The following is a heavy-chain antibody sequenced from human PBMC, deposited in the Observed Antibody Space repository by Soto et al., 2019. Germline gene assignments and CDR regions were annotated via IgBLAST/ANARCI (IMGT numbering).Heavy chain of an antibody. J-gene: IGHJ5*02. CDR1: GGSVSSGSYY. CDR3: AREYDYDILTGYYTFDP. D-gene: IGHD3-9*01. V-gene: IGHV4-61*01. Sequence: KPSETLSLTCTVSGGSVSSGSYYWSWIRQPPGKGLEWIGYIYYSGSTNYNPSLKSRVTISVDTSKNQFSLKLSSVTAADTAVYYCAREYDYDILTGYYTFDPWGQGTLVTVSS. CDR2: IYYSGST.